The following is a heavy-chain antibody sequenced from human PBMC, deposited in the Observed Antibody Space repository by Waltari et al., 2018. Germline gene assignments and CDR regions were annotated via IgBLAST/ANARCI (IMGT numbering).Heavy chain of an antibody. V-gene: IGHV3-73*01. D-gene: IGHD3-22*01. J-gene: IGHJ4*02. CDR1: GFTFSGSA. CDR2: IRSKANSYAT. Sequence: EVQLVESGGGLVQPGGSLKLPCAASGFTFSGSAIHWIRQASGKGLEWVGRIRSKANSYATAYAASVKGRFTISRDDSKNTAYLQMNSLKTEDTAVYYCTRSQYYDSSGPNDYWGQGTLVTVSS. CDR3: TRSQYYDSSGPNDY.